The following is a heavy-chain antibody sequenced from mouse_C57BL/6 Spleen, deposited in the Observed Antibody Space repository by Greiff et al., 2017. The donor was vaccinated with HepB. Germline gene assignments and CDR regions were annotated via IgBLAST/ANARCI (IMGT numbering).Heavy chain of an antibody. CDR3: ARRHYYGSSHWYFDV. Sequence: EVHLVESGGDLVKPGGSLKLSCAASGFTFSSYGMSWVRQTPDKRLEWVATISSGGSYTDYPDSVKGRFTISRDNAKNTLYLQMSRLNSEDTAMYDCARRHYYGSSHWYFDVWGTGTTVTVSS. V-gene: IGHV5-6*01. CDR2: ISSGGSYT. J-gene: IGHJ1*03. CDR1: GFTFSSYG. D-gene: IGHD1-1*01.